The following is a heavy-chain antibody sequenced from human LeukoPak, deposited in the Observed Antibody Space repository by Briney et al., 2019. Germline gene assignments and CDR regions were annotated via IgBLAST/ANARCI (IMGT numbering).Heavy chain of an antibody. CDR1: GYIITSYY. Sequence: ASVKVSCKASGYIITSYYMHWVRQAPGQGLVWMGMINPKGGSTTYAQNFQGRVTITTDASISTASMELSGLRSEDTALYYCAREGLDYWGQGTLVTVSS. CDR2: INPKGGST. J-gene: IGHJ4*02. CDR3: AREGLDY. V-gene: IGHV1-46*01.